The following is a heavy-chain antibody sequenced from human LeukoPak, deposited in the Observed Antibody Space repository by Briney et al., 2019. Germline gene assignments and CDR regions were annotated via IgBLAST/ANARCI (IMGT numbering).Heavy chain of an antibody. CDR1: GGSISSGGYY. CDR2: IYYSGST. CDR3: ARGGWELPLNWFDP. D-gene: IGHD1-26*01. Sequence: SGTLSLTCTVSGGSISSGGYYWSWIRQHPGKGLEWIGYIYYSGSTYYNPSLKSRVTISVDTSKNQFSLKLSSVTAADTAVYYCARGGWELPLNWFDPWGQGTLVTVSS. J-gene: IGHJ5*02. V-gene: IGHV4-31*03.